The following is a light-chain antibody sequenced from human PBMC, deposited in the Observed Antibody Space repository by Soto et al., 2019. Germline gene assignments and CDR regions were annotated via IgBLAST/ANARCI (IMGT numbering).Light chain of an antibody. V-gene: IGKV3-20*01. J-gene: IGKJ1*01. CDR2: GAS. CDR1: QSISSSF. CDR3: QQYGSSSWT. Sequence: EIVLTQSPGTLSLSPGERATLSCRASQSISSSFLAWFQQRPGQAPRLLIYGASSRAKGIPDRFSGSGSGTDFTLTISRMETEDFAVYYCQQYGSSSWTFGQATKVDIK.